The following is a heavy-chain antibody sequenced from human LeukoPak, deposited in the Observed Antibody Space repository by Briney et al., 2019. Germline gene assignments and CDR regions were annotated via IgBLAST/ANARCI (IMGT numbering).Heavy chain of an antibody. D-gene: IGHD2-21*02. V-gene: IGHV4-4*09. Sequence: SETLSLTCTVSGGSIGSYYWSWIRQPPGKGLEWIGYIYTSGSTNYNPSLKSRVTISVDTSKNQFSLKLSSVTAADTAVYYCARHAKRVVVTAISGMDVWGQGTTVTVSS. CDR1: GGSIGSYY. J-gene: IGHJ6*02. CDR2: IYTSGST. CDR3: ARHAKRVVVTAISGMDV.